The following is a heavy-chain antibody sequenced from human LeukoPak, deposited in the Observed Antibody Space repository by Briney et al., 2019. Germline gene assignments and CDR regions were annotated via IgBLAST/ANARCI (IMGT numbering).Heavy chain of an antibody. D-gene: IGHD6-13*01. J-gene: IGHJ4*02. CDR1: GFTFSNFA. CDR3: AKESPRSSWFVDY. Sequence: PGGSLRLSCAASGFTFSNFAMGWVRQAPGKGLEWVAAIGASGTTTYYADSLKGRFTISRDNSKNTLYLQIHSLRADDTAVYYCAKESPRSSWFVDYWGQGTLVTVSS. CDR2: IGASGTTT. V-gene: IGHV3-23*01.